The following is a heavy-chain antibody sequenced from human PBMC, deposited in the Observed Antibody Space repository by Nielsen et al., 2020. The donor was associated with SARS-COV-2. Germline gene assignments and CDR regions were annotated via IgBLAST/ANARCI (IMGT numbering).Heavy chain of an antibody. Sequence: GESLKISCAASGFTFSSYAMHWVRQAPGKGLEWVAAISSDGSNKYYADSVKGRFTISRDNSKNTLYLQMNSLRAEDTAVYYCARGRYGSGSTLEYWGQGTLVTVSS. V-gene: IGHV3-30-3*01. D-gene: IGHD3-10*01. J-gene: IGHJ4*02. CDR2: ISSDGSNK. CDR3: ARGRYGSGSTLEY. CDR1: GFTFSSYA.